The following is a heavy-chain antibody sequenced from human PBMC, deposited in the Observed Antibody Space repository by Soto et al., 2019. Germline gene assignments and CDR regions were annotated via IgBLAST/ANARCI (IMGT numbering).Heavy chain of an antibody. CDR3: AGPSGSGGSCYPGCHGMDV. CDR1: GFTFSSYA. Sequence: GGSLRLSCAASGFTFSSYAMHWVRQAPGKGLEWVAVISYDGSNKYYADSVKGRFTISRDNSKNTLYLQMNSLRAEDTAVYYCAGPSGSGGSCYPGCHGMDVWGQGTTVTVSS. V-gene: IGHV3-30-3*01. CDR2: ISYDGSNK. J-gene: IGHJ6*02. D-gene: IGHD2-15*01.